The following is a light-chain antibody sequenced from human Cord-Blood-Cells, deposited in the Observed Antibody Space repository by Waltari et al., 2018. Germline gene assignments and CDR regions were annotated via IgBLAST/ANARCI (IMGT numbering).Light chain of an antibody. CDR2: GAS. V-gene: IGKV3-20*01. CDR3: QQYGSSPGT. CDR1: QSVSSSY. J-gene: IGKJ1*01. Sequence: EIVLTQSPGTLSLSPEERATLSCRASQSVSSSYLDWYQQKPGQAPRLLIYGASRRATGLTDRFSGSRSGTDFTHTISRLEPENFAVYYCQQYGSSPGTFGQGTKVEIK.